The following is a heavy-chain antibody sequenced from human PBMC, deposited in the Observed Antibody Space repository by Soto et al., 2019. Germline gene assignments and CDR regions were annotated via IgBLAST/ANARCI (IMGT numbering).Heavy chain of an antibody. CDR2: ISGSGGST. J-gene: IGHJ4*02. CDR3: ARSPRGYSYGYIDY. V-gene: IGHV3-23*01. D-gene: IGHD5-18*01. Sequence: GGSLRLSCAASGFTFSSYAMSWVRQAPGKGLEWVSAISGSGGSTYFADSVKGRFTISRDNSKNTLFLQMNSLRAEDTAVYYCARSPRGYSYGYIDYWGQGTLVTVSS. CDR1: GFTFSSYA.